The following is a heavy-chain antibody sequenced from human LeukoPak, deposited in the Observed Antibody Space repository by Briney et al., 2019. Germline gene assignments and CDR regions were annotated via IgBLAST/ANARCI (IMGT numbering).Heavy chain of an antibody. Sequence: GAPVKVSCKASGGTFSSYAISWVRQAPGQGLEWMGGIIPIFGTANYAQKFQGRVTITADKSTSTAYMELSSLRSEDTAVYYCARHYCTNGVCRFDYWGQGTLVTVSS. D-gene: IGHD2-8*01. CDR1: GGTFSSYA. V-gene: IGHV1-69*06. CDR3: ARHYCTNGVCRFDY. CDR2: IIPIFGTA. J-gene: IGHJ4*02.